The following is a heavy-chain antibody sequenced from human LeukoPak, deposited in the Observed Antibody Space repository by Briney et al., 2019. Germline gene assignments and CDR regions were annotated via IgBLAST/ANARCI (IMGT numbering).Heavy chain of an antibody. CDR1: GFTLTSSA. Sequence: TSVKVSCKASGFTLTSSAMQWVRQARGQRLEWIGWIVVGSGNTNYAQKFQERVTITRDMSTSTAYMELSSLRSEDTAVYYCAAGMTTVTTGFDYWGQGTLVTVSS. D-gene: IGHD4-17*01. CDR2: IVVGSGNT. CDR3: AAGMTTVTTGFDY. J-gene: IGHJ4*02. V-gene: IGHV1-58*02.